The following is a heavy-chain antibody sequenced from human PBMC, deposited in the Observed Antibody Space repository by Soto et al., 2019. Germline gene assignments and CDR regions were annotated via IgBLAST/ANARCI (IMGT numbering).Heavy chain of an antibody. D-gene: IGHD4-17*01. CDR1: GFTFSNYW. J-gene: IGHJ1*01. V-gene: IGHV3-74*01. CDR2: INSDASTT. Sequence: EVQLVESGGGLVQPGGSLRLSCAASGFTFSNYWMHWVRQGPGKGLVWVARINSDASTTTYADSVKGRFTISRDNAKNTLYLQMYSLRAEDTAVYYCARGDRYGGAEYFQHWGQGTLVTVSS. CDR3: ARGDRYGGAEYFQH.